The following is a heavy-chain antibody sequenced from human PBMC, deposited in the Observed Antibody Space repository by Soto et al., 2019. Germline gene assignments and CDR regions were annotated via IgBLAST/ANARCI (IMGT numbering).Heavy chain of an antibody. J-gene: IGHJ4*02. CDR1: GFSLSTTGVG. D-gene: IGHD4-17*01. Sequence: GSGPTLVNPTQTLTLTCTFSGFSLSTTGVGVGWIRQPPGKALDWLALIYWDDDKRYSPSLKSRLTITKDTSKNQVVLTMTNMDPIDTATYFGVHATPVNTGGDDWGQGTLVTVAS. V-gene: IGHV2-5*02. CDR2: IYWDDDK. CDR3: VHATPVNTGGDD.